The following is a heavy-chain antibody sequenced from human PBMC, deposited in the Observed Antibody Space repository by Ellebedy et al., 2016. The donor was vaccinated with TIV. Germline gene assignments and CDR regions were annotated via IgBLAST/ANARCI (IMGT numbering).Heavy chain of an antibody. CDR3: ARPYYYYDHDAFDI. CDR2: ISYDGSNK. CDR1: GFTFSSYA. Sequence: GESLKISXAASGFTFSSYAMHWVRQAPGKGLEWVAVISYDGSNKYYADSVKGRFTISRDNSKNTLYLQMNSLRAEDTAVYYCARPYYYYDHDAFDIWGQGTMVTVSS. J-gene: IGHJ3*02. D-gene: IGHD3-22*01. V-gene: IGHV3-30-3*01.